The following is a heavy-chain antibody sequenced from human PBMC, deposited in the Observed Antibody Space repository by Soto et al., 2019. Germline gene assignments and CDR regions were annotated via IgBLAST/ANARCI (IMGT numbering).Heavy chain of an antibody. CDR2: IKSSGST. V-gene: IGHV4-39*01. Sequence: QLQLQESGPGLVRPSETLSLICTVSGGSITRNDHYWGWIRQSPGKGLEWIGDIKSSGSTNYNLSLTSRASMSVETSKNQFSLKMNSVTAADTAVYYCARLGSSGWYQGSYFDYWGQGTLVTVSS. J-gene: IGHJ4*02. D-gene: IGHD6-19*01. CDR3: ARLGSSGWYQGSYFDY. CDR1: GGSITRNDHY.